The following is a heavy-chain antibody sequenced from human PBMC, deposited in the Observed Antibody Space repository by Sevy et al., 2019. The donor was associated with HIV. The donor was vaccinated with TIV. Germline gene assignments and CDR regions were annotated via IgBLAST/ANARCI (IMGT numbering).Heavy chain of an antibody. CDR2: ISSTSRYI. V-gene: IGHV3-21*01. CDR3: ARDMAYGSGSIVYDY. D-gene: IGHD3-10*01. Sequence: LSLTCAASGFVFSSYTMNWVRQSPGKGLEWVSSISSTSRYIFYADSVKGRFTISRDNARNSLYLQMNSLRAEDTAVYYCARDMAYGSGSIVYDYWGQRTLVTVSS. CDR1: GFVFSSYT. J-gene: IGHJ4*02.